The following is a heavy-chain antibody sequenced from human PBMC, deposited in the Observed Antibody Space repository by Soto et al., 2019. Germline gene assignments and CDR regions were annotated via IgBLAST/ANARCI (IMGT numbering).Heavy chain of an antibody. CDR1: GFTFDDYA. CDR2: ISWNSGRI. CDR3: AKDERGIAVAPDY. J-gene: IGHJ4*02. D-gene: IGHD6-19*01. Sequence: GGSLRLSCAASGFTFDDYAMYWVRQVPGKGLEWVSGISWNSGRIGYADSVKGRFTISRDNAKNSLYLQMNSLRAEDTALYYCAKDERGIAVAPDYWGQGTLVTVSS. V-gene: IGHV3-9*01.